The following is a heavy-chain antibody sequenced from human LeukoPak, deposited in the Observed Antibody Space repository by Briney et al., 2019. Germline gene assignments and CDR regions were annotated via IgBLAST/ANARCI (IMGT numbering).Heavy chain of an antibody. CDR3: ARADTSSWKAPLDY. CDR1: GFTFSSYG. D-gene: IGHD6-13*01. CDR2: IWYDGSNK. J-gene: IGHJ4*02. V-gene: IGHV3-33*01. Sequence: GGSLRLSCAASGFTFSSYGMHWVRQAPGKGLEWVAVIWYDGSNKYYADSVKGRFTISRDNSKNTLYLQMNSLRAEDTAVYYCARADTSSWKAPLDYWGQGTLVTVSS.